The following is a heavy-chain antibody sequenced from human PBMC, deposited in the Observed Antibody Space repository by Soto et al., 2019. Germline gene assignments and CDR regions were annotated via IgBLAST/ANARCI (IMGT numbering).Heavy chain of an antibody. V-gene: IGHV3-33*01. CDR2: IWYDGSNQ. Sequence: QVQLVESGGGVVQPGRSLRLSCAASGSTFSSYGMHWVRQAPGKGLEWVALIWYDGSNQDYADSVKGRFTISRDNVKNKLYLKMNSLRAEDTAVYYCARWEGTGRGFDCWGQGTLVTVSS. CDR3: ARWEGTGRGFDC. J-gene: IGHJ4*02. CDR1: GSTFSSYG. D-gene: IGHD3-10*01.